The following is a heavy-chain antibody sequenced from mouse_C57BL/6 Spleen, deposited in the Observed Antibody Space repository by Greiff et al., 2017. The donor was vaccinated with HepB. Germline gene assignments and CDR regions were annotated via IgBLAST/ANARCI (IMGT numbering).Heavy chain of an antibody. Sequence: VQLQQPGTELVKPGASVKLSCKASGYTFTSYWMHWVKQRPGQGLECIGNINPSNGGTNYNEKFKSKATLTVDKSSSTAYMQLSSLTSEDSAVYYCARRSLIYYYGSSLSAMDYWGQGTSVTVSS. CDR3: ARRSLIYYYGSSLSAMDY. CDR1: GYTFTSYW. V-gene: IGHV1-53*01. D-gene: IGHD1-1*01. CDR2: INPSNGGT. J-gene: IGHJ4*01.